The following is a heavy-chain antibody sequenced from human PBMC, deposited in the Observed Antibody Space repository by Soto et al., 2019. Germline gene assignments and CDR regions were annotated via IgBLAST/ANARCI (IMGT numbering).Heavy chain of an antibody. CDR2: IWYDGSNK. V-gene: IGHV3-33*01. CDR1: GFTFSSYG. J-gene: IGHJ4*02. D-gene: IGHD3-10*01. CDR3: ARDPGSGSYDIDY. Sequence: QVQLVESGGGVVQPGRSLRLSCAASGFTFSSYGMHWVRQAPGKGLEWVAVIWYDGSNKYYADSVKGRFTISRDNSKNTLYLQMNSLRAEDTAVYYCARDPGSGSYDIDYWGQGTLVTVSS.